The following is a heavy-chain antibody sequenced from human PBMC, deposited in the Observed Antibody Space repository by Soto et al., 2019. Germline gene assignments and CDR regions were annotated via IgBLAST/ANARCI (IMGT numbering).Heavy chain of an antibody. CDR2: INHSGST. Sequence: QVQLQQWGAGLLKPSETLSLTCAVYGGSFSGYYWSWIRQPPGKGLEWIGEINHSGSTNYNPSLKSRVTIXVXTXXNQFSLKLSSVTAADTAVYYCARQMTTVATRTSYYYYGMDVWGQGTTVTVSS. J-gene: IGHJ6*02. D-gene: IGHD4-17*01. CDR3: ARQMTTVATRTSYYYYGMDV. V-gene: IGHV4-34*01. CDR1: GGSFSGYY.